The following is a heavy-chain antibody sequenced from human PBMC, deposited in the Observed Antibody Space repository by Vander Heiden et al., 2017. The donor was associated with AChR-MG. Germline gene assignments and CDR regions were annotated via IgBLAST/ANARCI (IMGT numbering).Heavy chain of an antibody. CDR1: GFTFSSCG. Sequence: QVQLVESGDGVVQPGRSLRLSCAASGFTFSSCGMHWVRQAPGKGLEWVAVISYDGSNKYYADSVKGRFTISRDNSKNTLYLQMNSLRAEDTAVYYCAKDRAYYDFWSTTYYYYGMDVWGQGTTVTVSS. CDR2: ISYDGSNK. CDR3: AKDRAYYDFWSTTYYYYGMDV. D-gene: IGHD3-3*01. V-gene: IGHV3-30*18. J-gene: IGHJ6*02.